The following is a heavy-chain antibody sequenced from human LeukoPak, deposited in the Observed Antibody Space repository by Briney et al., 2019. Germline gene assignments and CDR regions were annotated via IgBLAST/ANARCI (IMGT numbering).Heavy chain of an antibody. CDR3: ARGYDSSGYYDFSFYDC. CDR2: IYYSGST. V-gene: IGHV4-39*01. CDR1: GGSISSSSYY. Sequence: SETLSLTCTVSGGSISSSSYYWGWIRQPPGKGLEWIGSIYYSGSTYYNPSLKSRVTISVDTSKNQFSLKLSSVTAADTAVYYCARGYDSSGYYDFSFYDCWGQGTLVTVSS. D-gene: IGHD3-22*01. J-gene: IGHJ4*02.